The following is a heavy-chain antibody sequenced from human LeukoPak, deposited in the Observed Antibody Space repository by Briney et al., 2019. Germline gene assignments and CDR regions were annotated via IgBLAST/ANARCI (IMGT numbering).Heavy chain of an antibody. J-gene: IGHJ4*02. CDR2: ISSSSSYI. CDR3: ARDFPLPGDFWSRYYFDY. Sequence: GESLKISCAASGFTFSSYSMNWVRQAPGKGLEWVSSISSSSSYIYYADSVKGRFTISRDNAKNSLYLQMNSLRAEDTAVYYCARDFPLPGDFWSRYYFDYWGQGTLDTVSS. CDR1: GFTFSSYS. V-gene: IGHV3-21*01. D-gene: IGHD3-3*01.